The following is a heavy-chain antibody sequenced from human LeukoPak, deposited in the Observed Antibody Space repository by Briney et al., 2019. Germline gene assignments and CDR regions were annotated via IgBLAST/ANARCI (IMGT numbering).Heavy chain of an antibody. J-gene: IGHJ4*02. Sequence: ASVKVSCKAFGGSFSSEAISWVRQAPGQGLEWMGGIIPIFGTANYAQKFQGRVTITADESTSTAYMELSSLRSEDTAVYYCARGFTSTIFGAPFDYWGQGTLVTVSS. CDR1: GGSFSSEA. CDR2: IIPIFGTA. CDR3: ARGFTSTIFGAPFDY. V-gene: IGHV1-69*01. D-gene: IGHD3-3*01.